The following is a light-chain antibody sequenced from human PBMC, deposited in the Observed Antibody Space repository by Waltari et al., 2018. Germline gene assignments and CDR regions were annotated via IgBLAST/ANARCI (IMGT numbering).Light chain of an antibody. Sequence: DIQMTQSPSSLSASVGVRVTITCRASQSIASFFNWYQQKPGTAPKLLIYGASSLQSGVPSRFSGSGSGTDFTLTISALHREDVATYYCQQNHISPWTFGQGTKVEIK. CDR3: QQNHISPWT. V-gene: IGKV1-39*01. CDR1: QSIASF. CDR2: GAS. J-gene: IGKJ1*01.